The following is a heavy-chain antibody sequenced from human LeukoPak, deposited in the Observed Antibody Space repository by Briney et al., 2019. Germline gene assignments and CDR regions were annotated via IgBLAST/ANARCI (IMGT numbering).Heavy chain of an antibody. CDR2: MNPNSGNT. D-gene: IGHD3-3*01. CDR3: ARARKGSTIFGVVITELYYYYMDV. Sequence: ASVKVSCKASGYTFTSYDINWVRQATGQGLEWMGWMNPNSGNTGYAQKFQGRVTMTRNTSVSTAYMKLSSLRSEDTAVYYCARARKGSTIFGVVITELYYYYMDVWGKGTTVTVSS. CDR1: GYTFTSYD. J-gene: IGHJ6*03. V-gene: IGHV1-8*01.